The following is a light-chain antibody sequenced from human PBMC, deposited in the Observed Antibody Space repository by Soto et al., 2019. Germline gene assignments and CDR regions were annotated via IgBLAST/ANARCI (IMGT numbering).Light chain of an antibody. V-gene: IGLV2-11*01. Sequence: SALTQPRSVSGSPGQSVTISCTGTSSDVGGYNYVSWYQQYPGKAPKVMIYDVTKRPSGVPDRFSGSKSGNTASLTISGLQAEDEADYYCSSYTSTSTLVVFGTGTKVTVL. CDR3: SSYTSTSTLVV. CDR1: SSDVGGYNY. J-gene: IGLJ1*01. CDR2: DVT.